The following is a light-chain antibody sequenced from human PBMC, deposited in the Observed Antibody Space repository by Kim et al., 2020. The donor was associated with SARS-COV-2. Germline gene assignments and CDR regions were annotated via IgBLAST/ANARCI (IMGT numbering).Light chain of an antibody. CDR1: QSVLYSSNNKNY. Sequence: RADIKCKSSQSVLYSSNNKNYLAWYQQKPGQPHKLLIYWASTRESGVPDRFSGSGSGTDFTLTISSLQAEDVAVYYCQQYYSTPYTFGQGTKLEIK. CDR3: QQYYSTPYT. CDR2: WAS. V-gene: IGKV4-1*01. J-gene: IGKJ2*01.